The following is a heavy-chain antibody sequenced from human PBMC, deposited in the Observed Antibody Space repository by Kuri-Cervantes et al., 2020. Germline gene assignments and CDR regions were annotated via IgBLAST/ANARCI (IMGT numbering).Heavy chain of an antibody. V-gene: IGHV3-21*01. CDR2: ISSSSSYI. Sequence: GVSLKISCAASGFTFSSYSMNWVRQAPGKGLEWVSSISSSSSYIYYADSVKGRFTISRDNAKNSLYLQMNSLRAEDTAVYYCARGRQRLLYYWGQGTLVTVSS. J-gene: IGHJ4*02. CDR1: GFTFSSYS. D-gene: IGHD6-25*01. CDR3: ARGRQRLLYY.